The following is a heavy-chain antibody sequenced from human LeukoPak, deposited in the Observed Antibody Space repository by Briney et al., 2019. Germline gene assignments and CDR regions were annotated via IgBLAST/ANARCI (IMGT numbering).Heavy chain of an antibody. CDR3: VRGSGVYSSGWYDFDY. CDR1: GGSISSYY. D-gene: IGHD6-19*01. CDR2: IYYSGST. V-gene: IGHV4-59*01. J-gene: IGHJ4*02. Sequence: SETLSLTCTVSGGSISSYYWSWIRQPPGKGLEWIGYIYYSGSTNYNPSLKSRVTISVDTSKNQFSLKLSSVTAADTAVYYCVRGSGVYSSGWYDFDYWGQGTLVTVSS.